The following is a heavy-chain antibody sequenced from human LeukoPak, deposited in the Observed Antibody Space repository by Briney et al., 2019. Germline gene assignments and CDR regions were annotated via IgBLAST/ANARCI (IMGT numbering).Heavy chain of an antibody. CDR1: GFTFSSYG. CDR3: AKDLRGYSGSSQGAEYFQH. J-gene: IGHJ1*01. CDR2: IRYDGSNK. D-gene: IGHD1-26*01. V-gene: IGHV3-30*02. Sequence: PGGSLRLSCPASGFTFSSYGMHWVRQAPGKGLEWVAFIRYDGSNKYYADSVKGRFTISRDNSKNTLYLQMNSLRAEDTAVYYCAKDLRGYSGSSQGAEYFQHWGQGTLVTVSS.